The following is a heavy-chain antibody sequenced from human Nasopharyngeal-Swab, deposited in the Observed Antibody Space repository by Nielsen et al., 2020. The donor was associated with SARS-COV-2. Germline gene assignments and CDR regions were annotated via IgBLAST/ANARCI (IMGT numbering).Heavy chain of an antibody. CDR3: ARGQIDILTGYLVFYYYYMDV. CDR2: INHSGST. J-gene: IGHJ6*03. D-gene: IGHD3-9*01. Sequence: SETLSLTCAVYGGSFSGYYWSWIRQPPGKGLEWIGEINHSGSTNYNPSLKSRVTISVDTSKNQFSLKLSSVTAADTAVYYCARGQIDILTGYLVFYYYYMDVWGKGTTVTVSS. CDR1: GGSFSGYY. V-gene: IGHV4-34*01.